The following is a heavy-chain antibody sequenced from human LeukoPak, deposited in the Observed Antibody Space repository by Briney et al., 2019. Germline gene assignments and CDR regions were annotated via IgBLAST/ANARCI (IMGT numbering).Heavy chain of an antibody. CDR2: IYTSGST. D-gene: IGHD6-19*01. Sequence: SETLSLTCTVSGGSISSYYWSWIRQPAGKGLEWIGRIYTSGSTNYNPSLKSRVTMSVDMSKNQFSLKLSSVTAADTAVYYCARDWWAVAKLDAFDIWGQGTMVTVSS. CDR3: ARDWWAVAKLDAFDI. V-gene: IGHV4-4*07. J-gene: IGHJ3*02. CDR1: GGSISSYY.